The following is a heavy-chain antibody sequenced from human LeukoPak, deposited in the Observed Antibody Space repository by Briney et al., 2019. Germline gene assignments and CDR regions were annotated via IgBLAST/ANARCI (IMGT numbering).Heavy chain of an antibody. CDR2: IIPIFGTA. V-gene: IGHV1-69*13. D-gene: IGHD4-17*01. CDR1: GGTFSSYA. CDR3: ARVTTALRGRYNWFDP. Sequence: ASVKVSCKASGGTFSSYAISWVRQAPGQGLEWMGGIIPIFGTANYAQKFQGRVTITADESTSTAYMELSSLRSEDTAVYYCARVTTALRGRYNWFDPWGQGTLVTVSS. J-gene: IGHJ5*02.